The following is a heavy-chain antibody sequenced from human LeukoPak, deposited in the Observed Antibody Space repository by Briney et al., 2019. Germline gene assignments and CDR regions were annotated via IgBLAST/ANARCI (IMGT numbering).Heavy chain of an antibody. CDR2: IYTSGST. CDR3: ARGNSGSYREFDY. J-gene: IGHJ4*02. Sequence: PSGTLSLTCTVSGGSISSYYWSWIRQPAGKGLEWIGRIYTSGSTNYNASLKSRVSMSVDTSKNQFSLKLSSVTAADTAVFYCARGNSGSYREFDYWGQGTLVTVSS. D-gene: IGHD1-26*01. CDR1: GGSISSYY. V-gene: IGHV4-4*07.